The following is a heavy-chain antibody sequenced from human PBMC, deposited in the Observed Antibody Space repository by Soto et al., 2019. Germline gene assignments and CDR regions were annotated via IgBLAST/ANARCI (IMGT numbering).Heavy chain of an antibody. CDR3: DV. CDR2: ISYDGSNK. V-gene: IGHV3-30-3*01. Sequence: GGSLRLSCAASGFTFSSYAMHWVRQAPGKGLEWVAVISYDGSNKYYADSVKGRFTISRDNSKNTLYLKMNSLRTESSYYYGMDVCGQGNTVTVS. D-gene: IGHD6-6*01. J-gene: IGHJ6*02. CDR1: GFTFSSYA.